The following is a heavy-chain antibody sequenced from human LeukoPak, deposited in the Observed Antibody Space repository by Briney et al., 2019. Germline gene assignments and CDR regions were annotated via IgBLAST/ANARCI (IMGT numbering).Heavy chain of an antibody. CDR2: IIPIFGTA. V-gene: IGHV1-69*13. CDR1: GGTFSSYA. J-gene: IGHJ4*02. Sequence: CSVKVSCKASGGTFSSYAISWVRQAPGQGLEWMGGIIPIFGTANYAQKFQGRVTITADESTSTAYMELSSLRSEDTAVYYCARESEYQLGHDYWGQGTLVTVSS. CDR3: ARESEYQLGHDY. D-gene: IGHD2-2*01.